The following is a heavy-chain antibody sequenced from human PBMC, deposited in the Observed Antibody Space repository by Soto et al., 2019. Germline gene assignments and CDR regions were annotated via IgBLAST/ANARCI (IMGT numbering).Heavy chain of an antibody. J-gene: IGHJ4*02. CDR1: GYTFTGYA. D-gene: IGHD3-9*01. V-gene: IGHV1-3*01. CDR3: ARGRYFDWPPDY. CDR2: INPGNGIT. Sequence: ASVKVSCKASGYTFTGYAIHWVRQAPGQGLEWMGWINPGNGITRYSQKFQGRVTITRDTSTSTAYVELSSLRSEDTAVYYCARGRYFDWPPDYWGQGTLVTVSS.